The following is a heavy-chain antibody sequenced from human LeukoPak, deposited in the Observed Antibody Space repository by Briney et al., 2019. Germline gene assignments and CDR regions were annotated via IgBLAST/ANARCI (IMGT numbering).Heavy chain of an antibody. Sequence: GGSLRLSCAASGFTFSSYGMHWVRQAPGKGLEWVAVISYDGSNKYYADSVKGRLTISRDNSKNTLYLQMNSLRAEDTAVYYCAKDFSNYDFDYGGQGTLVTVSS. J-gene: IGHJ4*02. D-gene: IGHD1-7*01. CDR1: GFTFSSYG. CDR3: AKDFSNYDFDY. CDR2: ISYDGSNK. V-gene: IGHV3-30*18.